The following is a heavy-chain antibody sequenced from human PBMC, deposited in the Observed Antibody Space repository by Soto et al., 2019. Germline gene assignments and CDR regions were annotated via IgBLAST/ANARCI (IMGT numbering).Heavy chain of an antibody. J-gene: IGHJ4*02. CDR2: INPNSGGT. CDR3: ARAMYGSWSSNPDY. CDR1: GYTFTGYY. D-gene: IGHD3-10*01. Sequence: ASVKVSCKASGYTFTGYYMHWVRQAPGQGLEWMGWINPNSGGTNYAQKFQGWVTMTRDTSISTAYMELSRLRSDDTAVYYCARAMYGSWSSNPDYWRQGTLVTVSS. V-gene: IGHV1-2*04.